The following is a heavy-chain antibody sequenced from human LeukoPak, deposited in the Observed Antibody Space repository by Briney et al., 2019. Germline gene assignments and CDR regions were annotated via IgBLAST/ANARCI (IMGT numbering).Heavy chain of an antibody. D-gene: IGHD4/OR15-4a*01. J-gene: IGHJ4*02. CDR1: GGAFSSYP. Sequence: GASVKVSCKASGGAFSSYPISWLRQAPGQGLQWMGWINPNTGGTNYAQKFQGRVTMTRDTSISTAYMELSRLRSDDTAVYYCASGDYGDPPLNYWGQGTLVTVSS. CDR3: ASGDYGDPPLNY. V-gene: IGHV1-2*02. CDR2: INPNTGGT.